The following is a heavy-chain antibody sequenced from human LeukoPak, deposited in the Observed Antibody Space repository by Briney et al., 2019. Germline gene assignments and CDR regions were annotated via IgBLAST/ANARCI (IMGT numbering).Heavy chain of an antibody. V-gene: IGHV1-46*02. J-gene: IGHJ4*02. CDR2: INPRGGSA. CDR3: AREVGSFYDFWSGYY. D-gene: IGHD3-3*01. CDR1: GYTFNNYY. Sequence: ASVKVSCKASGYTFNNYYLHWVRQAPGQGFEWMGIINPRGGSASYAQKFQGRVTMTSDTSTSTFYMDLSSLRPEDTAVYYCAREVGSFYDFWSGYYWGQGTLVTVSS.